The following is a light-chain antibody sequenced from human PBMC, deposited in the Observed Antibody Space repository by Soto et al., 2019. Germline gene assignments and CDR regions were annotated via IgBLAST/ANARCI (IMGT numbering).Light chain of an antibody. CDR2: DVT. V-gene: IGLV2-14*03. Sequence: QSVLTQPASVSGSPGQSITISCTGTSSGVGGFNYVSWYQQHPGKAPKLMIYDVTNRPSGVSYRFSGSKSGNTASLTISGLQAEDEADYYCNSYTSSSTYVFGTGTKSPS. CDR3: NSYTSSSTYV. J-gene: IGLJ1*01. CDR1: SSGVGGFNY.